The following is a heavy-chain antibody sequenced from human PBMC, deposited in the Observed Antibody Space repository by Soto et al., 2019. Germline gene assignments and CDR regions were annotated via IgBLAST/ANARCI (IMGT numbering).Heavy chain of an antibody. CDR1: GYTFTNYG. CDR3: ASAQTPTESDY. CDR2: MNAYNGNT. J-gene: IGHJ4*02. V-gene: IGHV1-18*01. D-gene: IGHD4-4*01. Sequence: QVQLMQSGAEVKKPGASVKVSCKASGYTFTNYGISWVRQAPGQGLEWMGWMNAYNGNTNYAQKVQGRVTMTTDTSTNTAYMELKSLRSDDTAVYFCASAQTPTESDYWGPGTLVTVSS.